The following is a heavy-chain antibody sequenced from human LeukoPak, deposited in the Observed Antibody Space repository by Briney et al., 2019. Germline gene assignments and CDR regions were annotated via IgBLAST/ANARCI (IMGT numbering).Heavy chain of an antibody. CDR1: GHTFTSSY. CDR3: ARDHSGSQHWFDP. V-gene: IGHV1-46*01. Sequence: ASVKVSCKASGHTFTSSYMHWVRQAPGQGLEWMGVINPSVGTTSYAQKFQGRVTMTRDTSTSTVYMELSSLRSEDTAVYYCARDHSGSQHWFDPWGQGTLVTVSS. J-gene: IGHJ5*02. D-gene: IGHD1-26*01. CDR2: INPSVGTT.